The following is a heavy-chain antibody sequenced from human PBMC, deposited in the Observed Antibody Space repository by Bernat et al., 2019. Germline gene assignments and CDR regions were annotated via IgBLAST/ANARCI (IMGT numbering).Heavy chain of an antibody. V-gene: IGHV3-11*01. CDR2: ISSSGGKM. Sequence: QVQLVESGGGLVKPGGSLRLSCAASGFTFSDYYMSWIRQGPGKGLEWISYISSSGGKMYYADSVKGRFTISRDNAKNSLYLQMNSLRAEDTAVYYCARDEPGYSYGPFDYLGQGTLVTVSS. J-gene: IGHJ4*02. CDR1: GFTFSDYY. D-gene: IGHD5-18*01. CDR3: ARDEPGYSYGPFDY.